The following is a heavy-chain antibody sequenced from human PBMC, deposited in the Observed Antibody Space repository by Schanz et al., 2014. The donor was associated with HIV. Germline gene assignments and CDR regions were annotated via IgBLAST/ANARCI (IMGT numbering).Heavy chain of an antibody. D-gene: IGHD2-2*01. J-gene: IGHJ3*02. Sequence: QEQLVQSGAAVRKPGSSVTVSCKTSGGTFNNYALNWVRQAPGQGLEWMGWMNPNSGVTEDAQKFQGRVTMTRDTSISTAYMEVSRLRSDDTAVYYCARDRGSISWMGRAFDIWGQGTMVTVSS. V-gene: IGHV1-2*02. CDR1: GGTFNNYA. CDR3: ARDRGSISWMGRAFDI. CDR2: MNPNSGVT.